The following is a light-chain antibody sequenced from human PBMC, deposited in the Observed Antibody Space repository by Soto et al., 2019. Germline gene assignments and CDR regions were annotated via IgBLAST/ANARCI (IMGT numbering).Light chain of an antibody. V-gene: IGKV3-15*01. J-gene: IGKJ1*01. CDR2: GAS. CDR3: QQYKIWPT. CDR1: QSVGSS. Sequence: EIVLTQSPGSLSLSPGERATLSCRASQSVGSSLAWYQQKPGQPPRILIFGASTRVTGVPARFSGSGSGTEFTLTITSLQSEDFAVYFCQQYKIWPTFGQGTKVDI.